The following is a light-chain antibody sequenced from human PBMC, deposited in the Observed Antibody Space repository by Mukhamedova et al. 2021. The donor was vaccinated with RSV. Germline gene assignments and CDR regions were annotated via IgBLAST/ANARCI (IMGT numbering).Light chain of an antibody. Sequence: WYQRRVHGKAPKLLISMASTLESGVPSRFSGSGSGTEFTLTVNSPQPDDFASYYCQQYKSYSWSFGQGTRVEIK. CDR3: QQYKSYSWS. J-gene: IGKJ1*01. V-gene: IGKV1-5*03. CDR2: MAS.